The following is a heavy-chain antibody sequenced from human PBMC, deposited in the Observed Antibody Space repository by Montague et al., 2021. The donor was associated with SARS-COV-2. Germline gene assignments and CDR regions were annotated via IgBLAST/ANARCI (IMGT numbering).Heavy chain of an antibody. CDR2: TSAYNGNT. CDR1: GYTFTSYG. CDR3: ARCVPYFDWFMDV. Sequence: SVKVSCKASGYTFTSYGISWVRQAPGQGLEWMGWTSAYNGNTNYAQKPKGRVTMTTDTSTSTAYMELRSLRSDDTAVYYCARCVPYFDWFMDVWGQGTTVTVSS. J-gene: IGHJ6*02. D-gene: IGHD3-9*01. V-gene: IGHV1-18*04.